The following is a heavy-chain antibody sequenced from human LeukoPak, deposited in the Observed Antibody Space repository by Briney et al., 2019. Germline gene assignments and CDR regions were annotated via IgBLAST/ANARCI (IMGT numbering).Heavy chain of an antibody. CDR3: ARILTYGKEPYYFDY. Sequence: PSETLSLTCAVYGGSFSGYYWSWIRQPPGKGLEWIGEINHSGSTNYNPSLKSRVTISVDTSKNQFSLKLSSVTAADTAVYYCARILTYGKEPYYFDYWGQGTLVTVSS. J-gene: IGHJ4*02. CDR1: GGSFSGYY. D-gene: IGHD4-17*01. CDR2: INHSGST. V-gene: IGHV4-34*01.